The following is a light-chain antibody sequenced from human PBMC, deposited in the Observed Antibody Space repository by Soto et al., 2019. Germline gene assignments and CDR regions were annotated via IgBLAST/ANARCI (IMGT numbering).Light chain of an antibody. CDR2: DVS. CDR3: SSYTSSSTLFG. CDR1: SSDVGGYNS. J-gene: IGLJ1*01. V-gene: IGLV2-14*03. Sequence: QSALTQPASVSGSPGQSITVSCTGTSSDVGGYNSVSWYQQHPGKAPKLMIYDVSNRPSGVSNRFSGSKSGNTASLTISGLQAEDEADYYCSSYTSSSTLFGFGTGTKVTVL.